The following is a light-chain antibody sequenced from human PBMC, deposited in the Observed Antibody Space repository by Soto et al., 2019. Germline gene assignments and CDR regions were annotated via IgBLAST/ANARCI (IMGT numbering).Light chain of an antibody. V-gene: IGLV1-40*01. CDR3: QSYDSSLSGWV. CDR1: SSNIGAGYD. Sequence: QSVLTQPPSVSGAPGQRVTISCTGSSSNIGAGYDVHWYQQLLGTAPKLLIYGNSNRPSGVPDRFSGSKSGTSASLRISGLQAEDEAEYYCQSYDSSLSGWVFGGGTKLTVL. CDR2: GNS. J-gene: IGLJ3*02.